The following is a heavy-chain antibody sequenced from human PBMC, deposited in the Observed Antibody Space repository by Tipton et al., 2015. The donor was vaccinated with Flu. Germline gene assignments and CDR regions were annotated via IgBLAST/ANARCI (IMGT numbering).Heavy chain of an antibody. CDR1: GGSISSGGYY. V-gene: IGHV4-31*03. CDR3: ARDRGGWFDP. Sequence: TLSLTCTVSGGSISSGGYYWSWIRQHPGKGLEWIGYIYYSGSTYYSPSLKSRVTISVDTSKNQFSLKLSSVTAADTAVYYCARDRGGWFDPWGQGTLVTVSS. J-gene: IGHJ5*02. CDR2: IYYSGST.